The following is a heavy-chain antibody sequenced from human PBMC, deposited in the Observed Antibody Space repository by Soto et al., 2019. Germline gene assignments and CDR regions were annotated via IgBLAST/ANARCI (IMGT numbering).Heavy chain of an antibody. Sequence: GGSLRLSCAASGFTFSSYAMSWVRQAPGKGLEWVSAISGSGGSTYYADSVKGRFTISRDNSKNALYLQMNSLRAEDTAVYYCAKDLYCSGGSCYSAFMLKYHNWLDPWGQGTLVTVSS. CDR2: ISGSGGST. D-gene: IGHD2-15*01. CDR3: AKDLYCSGGSCYSAFMLKYHNWLDP. J-gene: IGHJ5*02. V-gene: IGHV3-23*01. CDR1: GFTFSSYA.